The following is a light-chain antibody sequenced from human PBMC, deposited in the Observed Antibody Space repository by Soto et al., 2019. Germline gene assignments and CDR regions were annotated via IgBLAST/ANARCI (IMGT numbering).Light chain of an antibody. CDR3: QQRANWPLTT. J-gene: IGKJ5*01. V-gene: IGKV3D-20*02. CDR2: GAS. CDR1: QSVSSSY. Sequence: EIVFTQSPGTLSLSLGERATLSFRASQSVSSSYLAWYQQKPGQAPRLLIYGASSRATGIPDRFSGSGSGTDFTLTIRSLEPEDFAIYYCQQRANWPLTTFGHGTRLEIK.